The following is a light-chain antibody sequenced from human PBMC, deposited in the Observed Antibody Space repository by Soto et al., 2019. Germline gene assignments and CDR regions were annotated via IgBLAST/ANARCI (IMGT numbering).Light chain of an antibody. CDR2: SNN. Sequence: QSVLTQLPSASGTPGQRVTISCSGSSSNIGGNDVNWYHQLPGTAPKLLIYSNNHRRSGVPDGFSGSKSGTSASLVISGLQPEDEADYYCAAWDDSLNAVVFGGGTKLTVL. V-gene: IGLV1-44*01. CDR1: SSNIGGND. J-gene: IGLJ2*01. CDR3: AAWDDSLNAVV.